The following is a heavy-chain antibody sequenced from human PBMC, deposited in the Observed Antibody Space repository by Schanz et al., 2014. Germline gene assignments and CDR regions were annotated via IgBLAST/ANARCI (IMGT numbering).Heavy chain of an antibody. V-gene: IGHV3-23*01. J-gene: IGHJ4*02. Sequence: EVQLLESGGGLVQPGRSLRLSCAASGFTFSSYGMHWVRQAPGKGLEWVSSISSGGRNITYADSLKGRFTISRDNCKNTLYLQMNSLRTDDTAVYYCAKSESRLPHFDYWGQGTLVAVSS. D-gene: IGHD2-21*01. CDR3: AKSESRLPHFDY. CDR2: ISSGGRNI. CDR1: GFTFSSYG.